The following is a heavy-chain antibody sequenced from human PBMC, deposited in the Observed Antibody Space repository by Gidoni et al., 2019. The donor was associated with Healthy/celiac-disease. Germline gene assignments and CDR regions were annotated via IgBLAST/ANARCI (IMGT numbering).Heavy chain of an antibody. J-gene: IGHJ1*01. CDR3: AETYYYDSSGYYYSYFQH. D-gene: IGHD3-22*01. Sequence: QVQLVQSGAEVKKPGSSVKVSCKASGGTFSSYAISWVRQAPGQGLEWMGGIIPIFGTANYAQKFQGRVTITADESTSTAYMELSSLRSEDTAVYYCAETYYYDSSGYYYSYFQHWGQGTLVTVSS. CDR2: IIPIFGTA. V-gene: IGHV1-69*01. CDR1: GGTFSSYA.